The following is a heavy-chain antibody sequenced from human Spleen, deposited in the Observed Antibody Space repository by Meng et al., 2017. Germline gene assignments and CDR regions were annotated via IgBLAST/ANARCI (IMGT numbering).Heavy chain of an antibody. CDR2: ISSGSTTI. J-gene: IGHJ4*02. Sequence: GGSLRLSCAASGFTFSRYSMNWVRQAPGKGLDWVSSISSGSTTIYYADSVRGRFTISRDNAKNTLYLQMNSLRAEDTALYYCAKGRMVGVTRAFDYWGQGALVTVSS. CDR3: AKGRMVGVTRAFDY. CDR1: GFTFSRYS. V-gene: IGHV3-21*04. D-gene: IGHD1-26*01.